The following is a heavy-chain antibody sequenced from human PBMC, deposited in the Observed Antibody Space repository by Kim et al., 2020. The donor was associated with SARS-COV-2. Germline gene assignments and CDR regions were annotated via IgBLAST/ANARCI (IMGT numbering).Heavy chain of an antibody. V-gene: IGHV4-39*01. Sequence: SETLSLTCTVSGGSLSSSSYYWGWLRPAPGQGLEWIGTTFYSGNTYYNPSIKSRVTISADTYKIQFSLKLGSVTAAATSVYDCARHQLYSSCWYV. J-gene: IGHJ2*01. CDR2: TFYSGNT. CDR1: GGSLSSSSYY. D-gene: IGHD6-6*01. CDR3: ARHQLYSSCWYV.